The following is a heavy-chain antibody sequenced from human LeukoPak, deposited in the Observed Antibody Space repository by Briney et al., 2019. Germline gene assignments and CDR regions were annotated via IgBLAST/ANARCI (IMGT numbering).Heavy chain of an antibody. Sequence: EPGGSLRLSCAASGFTFSSYAMSWVRQAPGKGLEWVSVIYSGGSTYYADSVKGRFTISRDNSKNTLYLQMNSLRAEDTAVYYCARVRYSSGWYGFPDAFDIWGQGTMVTVSS. CDR1: GFTFSSYA. V-gene: IGHV3-53*01. CDR3: ARVRYSSGWYGFPDAFDI. J-gene: IGHJ3*02. CDR2: IYSGGST. D-gene: IGHD6-19*01.